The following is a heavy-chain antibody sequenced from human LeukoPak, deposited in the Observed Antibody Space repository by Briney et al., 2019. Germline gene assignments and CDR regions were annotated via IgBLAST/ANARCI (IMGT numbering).Heavy chain of an antibody. Sequence: SETLSLTCTVSPDSTTSNFWSWVRQPPGKGLEWIGEIHRSGSTNYNPSLQSRVTISIDRSKNQIALELSSVAAADTAVYYCAREIVGGFNPGAYWGQGTLVTVSS. CDR2: IHRSGST. J-gene: IGHJ4*02. V-gene: IGHV4-4*02. CDR1: PDSTTSNF. D-gene: IGHD1-14*01. CDR3: AREIVGGFNPGAY.